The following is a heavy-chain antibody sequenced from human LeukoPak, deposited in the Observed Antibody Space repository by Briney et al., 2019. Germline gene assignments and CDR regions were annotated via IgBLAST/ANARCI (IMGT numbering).Heavy chain of an antibody. J-gene: IGHJ4*02. D-gene: IGHD3-22*01. CDR2: ISAGGGDT. CDR1: GFTFNTYN. CDR3: AKDPGRYYYESRDFYDY. V-gene: IGHV3-23*01. Sequence: GGSLRLSCAASGFTFNTYNMSWFRKAPGKGQGLVSSISAGGGDTYYADSVKGRFIISRDNSEDTVYLQMNSLGDDDTAVYYCAKDPGRYYYESRDFYDYGARGTLVTVSS.